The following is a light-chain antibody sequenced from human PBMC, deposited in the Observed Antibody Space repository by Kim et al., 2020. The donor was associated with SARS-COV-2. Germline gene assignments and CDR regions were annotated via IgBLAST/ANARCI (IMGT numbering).Light chain of an antibody. CDR3: LQHRSYPIT. Sequence: ASVGGRGTIPCLASQGIRKGFAWYQQKPGKAPKRLIYGASSLQSGVPSRFSGSGSGTEFTLTITSLQPEDFATYYCLQHRSYPITFGQGTRLEIK. CDR1: QGIRKG. CDR2: GAS. V-gene: IGKV1-17*01. J-gene: IGKJ5*01.